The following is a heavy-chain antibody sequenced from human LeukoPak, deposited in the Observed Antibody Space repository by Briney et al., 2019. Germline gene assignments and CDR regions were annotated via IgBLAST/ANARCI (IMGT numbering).Heavy chain of an antibody. D-gene: IGHD6-19*01. CDR1: GYSISSGYY. CDR2: IYHSGST. V-gene: IGHV4-38-2*01. Sequence: SETLSLTXAVSGYSISSGYYWGWMRQPPGKGLEWIGSIYHSGSTYYNPSLKSRVTISVDTSKNQFSLKLSSVTAADTAVYYCARRLEYSSGWYGNDAFDIWGQGTMVTVSS. CDR3: ARRLEYSSGWYGNDAFDI. J-gene: IGHJ3*02.